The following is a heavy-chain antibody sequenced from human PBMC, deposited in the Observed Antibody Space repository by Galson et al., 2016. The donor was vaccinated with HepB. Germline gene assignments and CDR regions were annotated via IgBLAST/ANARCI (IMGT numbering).Heavy chain of an antibody. CDR2: ISGSGGST. CDR3: ARGRYSSSWYGDLDY. V-gene: IGHV3-23*01. J-gene: IGHJ4*02. CDR1: GFIFSSYA. Sequence: SLRLSCAASGFIFSSYAMSWVRQAPGKGLEWVSSISGSGGSTYYADSVKGRFTISRDNSKNSLYLQMNSLRAEDTAVYYCARGRYSSSWYGDLDYWGQGTLVTVSS. D-gene: IGHD6-13*01.